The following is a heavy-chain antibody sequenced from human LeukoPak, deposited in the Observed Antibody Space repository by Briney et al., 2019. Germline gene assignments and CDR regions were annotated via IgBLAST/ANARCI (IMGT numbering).Heavy chain of an antibody. CDR1: GDSVSSNSAA. J-gene: IGHJ4*02. CDR2: TYCRSKWYN. D-gene: IGHD5-24*01. Sequence: SQTLSLTCAISGDSVSSNSAAWNWIRQSPSRGLEWLGRTYCRSKWYNDYAVSVKSRITINPDTSKNQFSLQLNSVTPEDTAVYYCARLRVEMATITAYYFDYWGQGTLVTVSS. CDR3: ARLRVEMATITAYYFDY. V-gene: IGHV6-1*01.